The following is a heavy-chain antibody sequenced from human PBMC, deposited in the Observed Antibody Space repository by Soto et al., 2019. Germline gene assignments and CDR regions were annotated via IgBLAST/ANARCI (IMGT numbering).Heavy chain of an antibody. D-gene: IGHD2-15*01. Sequence: QITLKESGPTLVKPTQTITLTCTFSGFSLSTSAVGVGWIRQPPGKALEWLAFIYWDDDKRYSPSLKRSLTITKDTSKNQVVLAMTIMDPVDTATYYCAHLVVAGLTYFFDYWGQGTLVTVSS. CDR3: AHLVVAGLTYFFDY. J-gene: IGHJ4*02. CDR2: IYWDDDK. CDR1: GFSLSTSAVG. V-gene: IGHV2-5*02.